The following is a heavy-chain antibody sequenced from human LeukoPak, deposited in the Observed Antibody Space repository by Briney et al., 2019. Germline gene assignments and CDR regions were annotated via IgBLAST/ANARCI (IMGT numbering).Heavy chain of an antibody. CDR2: ISTSGGTT. CDR3: AKDAGGPFDY. J-gene: IGHJ4*02. D-gene: IGHD3-10*01. CDR1: GFTFSSYA. Sequence: GGSLRLPCAASGFTFSSYAMSWVRQAPGKGLEWVSAISTSGGTTYYADSVKGRFTISRDNSKNTLYLQMNSLRAEDTAVYYCAKDAGGPFDYWGQGTLVTVSS. V-gene: IGHV3-23*01.